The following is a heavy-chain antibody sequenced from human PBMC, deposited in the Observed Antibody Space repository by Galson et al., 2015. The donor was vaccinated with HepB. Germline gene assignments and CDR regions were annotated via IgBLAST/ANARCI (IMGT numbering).Heavy chain of an antibody. CDR1: GFTFSSYA. D-gene: IGHD5-12*01. CDR2: ISGSGGNT. Sequence: SLRLSCAASGFTFSSYAMRWVRQAPGKGLEWVSAISGSGGNTYYADSVKGRFTISRDNSKNTLYLQMNNLRAENTAVYYCAKDGRQWLRPYYFDYWGQGTLVTVSS. CDR3: AKDGRQWLRPYYFDY. J-gene: IGHJ4*02. V-gene: IGHV3-23*01.